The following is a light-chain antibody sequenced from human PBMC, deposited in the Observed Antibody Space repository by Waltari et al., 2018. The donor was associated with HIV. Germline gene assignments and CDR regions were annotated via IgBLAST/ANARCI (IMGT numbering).Light chain of an antibody. V-gene: IGKV4-1*01. CDR2: WAS. J-gene: IGKJ2*01. Sequence: DIVMTQSPDSLGVSLGERATINCKSSQSILSTAGTRHSLAWYQQRPGQAPNLLIYWASTRESGVPDRFSGSGSGTDFTLTISSLQAEDVAVYYCQQYYGTPYTFGQGTRLDIK. CDR3: QQYYGTPYT. CDR1: QSILSTAGTRHS.